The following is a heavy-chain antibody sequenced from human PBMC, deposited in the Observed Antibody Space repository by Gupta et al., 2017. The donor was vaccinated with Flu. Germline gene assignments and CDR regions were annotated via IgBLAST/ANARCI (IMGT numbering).Heavy chain of an antibody. V-gene: IGHV1-18*01. CDR1: GYTFINCG. D-gene: IGHD5-12*01. CDR3: VRENIAEKGTIDP. Sequence: QVHLVQSGAEVKKPGASVKVSCKASGYTFINCGIRWVRQAPGQGLEWMGWINTYNGETNDAYTFQGRVRMTTVTSTSKADMELRSGRSAETAMYYCVRENIAEKGTIDPWGQGTLVTVSS. CDR2: INTYNGET. J-gene: IGHJ5*02.